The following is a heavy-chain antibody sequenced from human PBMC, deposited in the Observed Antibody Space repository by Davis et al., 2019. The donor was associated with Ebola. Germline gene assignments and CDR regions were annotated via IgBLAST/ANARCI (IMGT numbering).Heavy chain of an antibody. CDR2: NSGSGGST. J-gene: IGHJ6*02. D-gene: IGHD6-13*01. Sequence: SLNISCAASGFTSSSYAMSWVRQAPGKGLEWGSVNSGSGGSTYYADSVKGRFTISRDNSKNTLYLQMNSLRAEDMAVYYCARDRVSSWREDQHINYYYYGMDVWGQGTTVTVSS. V-gene: IGHV3-23*01. CDR3: ARDRVSSWREDQHINYYYYGMDV. CDR1: GFTSSSYA.